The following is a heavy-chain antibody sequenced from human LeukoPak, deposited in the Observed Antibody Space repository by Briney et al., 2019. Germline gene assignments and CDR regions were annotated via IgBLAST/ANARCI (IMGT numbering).Heavy chain of an antibody. CDR2: IIPIFGTA. CDR3: ATFLGSYGSRSPVWCWFDT. D-gene: IGHD3-10*01. CDR1: GGTFSNSA. Sequence: SVKVSCKASGGTFSNSAISWVRQAPGQVLEWMGGIIPIFGTANYAQRFQGRVTITADESTTTAYMELSSLRSEDTAVYYCATFLGSYGSRSPVWCWFDTWGQGTLVTVSS. V-gene: IGHV1-69*13. J-gene: IGHJ5*02.